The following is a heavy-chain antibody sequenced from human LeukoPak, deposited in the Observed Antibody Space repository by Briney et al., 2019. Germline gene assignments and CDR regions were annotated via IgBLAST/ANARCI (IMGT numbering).Heavy chain of an antibody. CDR1: GYTFTSYY. CDR3: ARVRPHHYDILTGYLDY. D-gene: IGHD3-9*01. CDR2: INPSGAST. Sequence: ASVKVSCKASGYTFTSYYMHWVRQAPGQGLEWMGIINPSGASTSYAQKFQGRVTMTRDTSTGTVYMELSSLRSEDTAVYYCARVRPHHYDILTGYLDYWGQGTLVTVSS. J-gene: IGHJ4*02. V-gene: IGHV1-46*03.